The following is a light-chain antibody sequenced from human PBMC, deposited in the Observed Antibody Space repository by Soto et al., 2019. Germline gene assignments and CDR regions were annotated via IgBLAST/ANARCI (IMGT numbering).Light chain of an antibody. CDR3: QQYNSYPWT. CDR1: QSISSW. Sequence: DIQMTQSPSTLSASVGDRVTITCRASQSISSWLAWYQQKPGKTPKVLIYKASSLESGVPSRFSGSGSGTEFTLTISSLQPDDCATYYCQQYNSYPWTFGQGPKVEIK. CDR2: KAS. V-gene: IGKV1-5*03. J-gene: IGKJ1*01.